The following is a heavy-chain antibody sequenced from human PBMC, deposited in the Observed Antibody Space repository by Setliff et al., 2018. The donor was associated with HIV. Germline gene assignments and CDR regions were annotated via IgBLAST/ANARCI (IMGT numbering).Heavy chain of an antibody. Sequence: GASVKVSCKASGYTFTSYYMHWVRQAPGQGLEWMGIINPSSGGTTYAQKFQGRVTMPRDTSTSTVYMELSSLRSEDTAVYYCARDPAPSSSASYFQHWGQGTPVTSPQ. CDR3: ARDPAPSSSASYFQH. J-gene: IGHJ1*01. CDR2: INPSSGGT. D-gene: IGHD6-6*01. CDR1: GYTFTSYY. V-gene: IGHV1-46*01.